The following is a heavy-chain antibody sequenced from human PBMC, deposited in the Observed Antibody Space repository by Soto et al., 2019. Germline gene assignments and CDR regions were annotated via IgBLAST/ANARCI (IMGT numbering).Heavy chain of an antibody. CDR1: GFTFSSYA. J-gene: IGHJ4*02. Sequence: GGSLRLSCAASGFTFSSYAMSWVRQAPGKGLEWVSAISGSGGSKYYADSVKGRFTISRDNSKNTLYLQMNSLRAEDTAVYYCARAYCSGGSCHASYYFDYWGQGPLVTVSS. CDR3: ARAYCSGGSCHASYYFDY. CDR2: ISGSGGSK. D-gene: IGHD2-15*01. V-gene: IGHV3-23*01.